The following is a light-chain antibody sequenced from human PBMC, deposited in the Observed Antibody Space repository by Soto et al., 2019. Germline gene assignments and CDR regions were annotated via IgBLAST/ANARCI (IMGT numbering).Light chain of an antibody. CDR3: QQYDNLPLT. CDR2: DAS. CDR1: QDIKNY. Sequence: DIPMTQSPSSLSASVGDRVTITCQASQDIKNYLNWYQQKSGKAPKLLIYDASDLETVVPSRFSGSGSVTEFTFTINSLQPEDIATYYCQQYDNLPLTFGEGTKVEIK. V-gene: IGKV1-33*01. J-gene: IGKJ4*01.